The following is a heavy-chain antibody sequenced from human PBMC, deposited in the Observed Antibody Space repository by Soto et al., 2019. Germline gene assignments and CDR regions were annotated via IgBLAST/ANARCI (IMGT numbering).Heavy chain of an antibody. CDR1: GGTFSSYA. D-gene: IGHD1-1*01. Sequence: ASVKVSCKTSGGTFSSYAISWVRQAPGQRLEWMGWINAGNGNTKYSQKFQGRVTITRDTSASTAYMELSSLRSEDTAVYYCARSNGPLCDYWGQGTLVTVSS. V-gene: IGHV1-3*01. CDR3: ARSNGPLCDY. CDR2: INAGNGNT. J-gene: IGHJ4*02.